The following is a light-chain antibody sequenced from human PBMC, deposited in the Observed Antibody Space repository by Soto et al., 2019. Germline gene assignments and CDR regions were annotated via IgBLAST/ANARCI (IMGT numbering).Light chain of an antibody. V-gene: IGLV2-23*01. J-gene: IGLJ1*01. CDR3: CSYVSTNTYV. CDR1: GSDVVNYNL. CDR2: EGS. Sequence: QSALTEPASVSGAPGQSITISCSGTGSDVVNYNLVSWYQHYPGKAPKLMIYEGSKRPSGVSNRFYGSKSGNTASLTISGLRADDADYYYCCSYVSTNTYVFGTGTKLTVL.